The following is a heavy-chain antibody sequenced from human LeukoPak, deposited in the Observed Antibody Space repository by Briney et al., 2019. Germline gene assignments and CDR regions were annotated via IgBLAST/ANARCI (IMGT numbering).Heavy chain of an antibody. J-gene: IGHJ4*02. CDR1: GYTFLDYQ. CDR2: INPNSGAT. D-gene: IGHD2-2*01. Sequence: ASVTVSCKSSGYTFLDYQFHWVRQAPGLGLEWMGWINPNSGATKYAQKFQGRVSMTRDTSINTAYMDLTNLRSDDTAIFYCARVRKLMPEFEFWGQGTLVTVSS. CDR3: ARVRKLMPEFEF. V-gene: IGHV1-2*02.